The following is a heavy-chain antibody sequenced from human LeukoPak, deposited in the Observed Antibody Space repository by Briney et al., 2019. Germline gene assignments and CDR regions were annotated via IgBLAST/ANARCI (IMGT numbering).Heavy chain of an antibody. CDR3: ARGAIVATITDY. V-gene: IGHV4-34*01. J-gene: IGHJ4*02. CDR2: INHSGST. Sequence: SETLSLTCAVFRGSFSDYYWTWIRQPPGKGLEWIGEINHSGSTYYNPSLKGRVTISLDTSKNQVSLRLFSVTAADTAVYYCARGAIVATITDYWGQGTLVTVSS. CDR1: RGSFSDYY. D-gene: IGHD5-12*01.